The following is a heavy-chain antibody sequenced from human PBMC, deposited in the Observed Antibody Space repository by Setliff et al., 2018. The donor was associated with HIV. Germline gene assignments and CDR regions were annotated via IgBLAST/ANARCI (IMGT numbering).Heavy chain of an antibody. CDR3: AKTLPTLYPPHDYYFAMDV. CDR1: GFTFSDYY. J-gene: IGHJ6*02. V-gene: IGHV3-21*04. CDR2: ISRSNSYI. D-gene: IGHD2-15*01. Sequence: GGSLRLSCAASGFTFSDYYMNWVRQAPGKGLEWVSFISRSNSYIYYTDSLKGRFTISRDNSKNTLYLQMNSLRAEDTAVYYCAKTLPTLYPPHDYYFAMDVWGQGTTVTVSS.